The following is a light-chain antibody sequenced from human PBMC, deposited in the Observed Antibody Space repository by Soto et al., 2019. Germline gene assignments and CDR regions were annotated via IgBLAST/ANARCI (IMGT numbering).Light chain of an antibody. CDR2: AAS. CDR3: QRYGSSPTIT. CDR1: QSVSSN. V-gene: IGKV3-20*01. Sequence: EIVMTQSPATLSVSPGERSTLSCRASQSVSSNVAWHQQKPGQTPRLLIYAASSRATGIPDRFSGSGSGTDFSLTISRLEPEDFAVYYCQRYGSSPTITFGQGTRLQIK. J-gene: IGKJ5*01.